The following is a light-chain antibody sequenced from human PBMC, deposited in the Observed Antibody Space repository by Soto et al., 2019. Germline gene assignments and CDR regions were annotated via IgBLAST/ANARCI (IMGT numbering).Light chain of an antibody. V-gene: IGLV2-14*01. CDR3: TSYRRAPLYV. J-gene: IGLJ1*01. CDR1: STDVSTSSF. CDR2: EVS. Sequence: QSALTQLASVSGSPGQSISISSPGISTDVSTSSFVSWYQHHPGKAPRLILYEVSHRPSGISTRFSGYKSADTATLTISSLQAEDEADYFCTSYRRAPLYVFESGTKVTVL.